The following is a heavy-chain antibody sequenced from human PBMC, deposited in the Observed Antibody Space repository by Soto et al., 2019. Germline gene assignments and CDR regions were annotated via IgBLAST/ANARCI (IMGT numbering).Heavy chain of an antibody. J-gene: IGHJ5*02. Sequence: EVQLLESGGGLVQPGGSLRLSCAASGFTFSSYAMNWVRQAPGKGLEWVSGISGGGGSTHYADSVKGRFTISRDNSQNTLYLQMNSLRVEDTAVHYCAKDRGSGWYENWFDPWGQGTLVTVSS. CDR1: GFTFSSYA. CDR2: ISGGGGST. D-gene: IGHD6-19*01. V-gene: IGHV3-23*01. CDR3: AKDRGSGWYENWFDP.